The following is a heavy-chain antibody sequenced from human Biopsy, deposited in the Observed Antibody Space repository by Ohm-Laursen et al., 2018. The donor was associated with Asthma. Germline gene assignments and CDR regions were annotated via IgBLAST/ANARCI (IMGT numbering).Heavy chain of an antibody. CDR2: ISVYNGNT. CDR1: GYTFNSTG. CDR3: ARAVDYSHYYGIDV. Sequence: SVKVYCKASGYTFNSTGITWVRQAPGQGLEWMGWISVYNGNTKVAQKLQDRVTMITDTSTSTAYMELRSLRSDDTAVYFCARAVDYSHYYGIDVWGQGTTVTVS. V-gene: IGHV1-18*01. J-gene: IGHJ6*02. D-gene: IGHD3-10*01.